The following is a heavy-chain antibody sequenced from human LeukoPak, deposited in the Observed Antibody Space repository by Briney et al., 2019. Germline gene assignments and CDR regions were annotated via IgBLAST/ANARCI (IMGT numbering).Heavy chain of an antibody. J-gene: IGHJ4*02. D-gene: IGHD3-22*01. CDR3: AKDDDSSVYYYPDY. V-gene: IGHV3-74*01. CDR2: INNDGSIT. CDR1: GFTFSSYW. Sequence: SGGSLRLSCAASGFTFSSYWMHWVRQDPGKGLVWVSHINNDGSITNYADSVKGRFTISRDNAKNTLYLQMNSLRAEDTAVYYCAKDDDSSVYYYPDYWGQGSLVTVSS.